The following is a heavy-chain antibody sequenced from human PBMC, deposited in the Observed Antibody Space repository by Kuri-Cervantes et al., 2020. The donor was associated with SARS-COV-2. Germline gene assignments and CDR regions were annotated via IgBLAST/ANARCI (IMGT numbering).Heavy chain of an antibody. CDR1: GFSSGSYG. CDR2: ISYDGSSE. J-gene: IGHJ4*02. Sequence: RRSLRPSCAASGFSSGSYGMHWVRQAPGKGLEWVAVISYDGSSEYYVDSVKGRFTISRDNSKNTLYLQMNSLSAEDTAAYYCAKDFGVVIIDDLLDYWGQGTLVTVSS. CDR3: AKDFGVVIIDDLLDY. D-gene: IGHD3-3*01. V-gene: IGHV3-30*18.